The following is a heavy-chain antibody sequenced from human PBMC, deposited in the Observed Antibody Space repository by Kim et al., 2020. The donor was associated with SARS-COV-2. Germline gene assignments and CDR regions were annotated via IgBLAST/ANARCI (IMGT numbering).Heavy chain of an antibody. CDR3: ARVGPPRVTAMGYYCYGRDV. V-gene: IGHV3-11*01. CDR1: GFTFSDYY. Sequence: GGSLRLSCAASGFTFSDYYMSWIRQAPGKGLEWVSYISSSGSTIYYADSVKGRFTISRDNAKNSLYLQMNSRRAEETAVYYCARVGPPRVTAMGYYCYGRDVWGEGTPLTVSP. CDR2: ISSSGSTI. J-gene: IGHJ6*04. D-gene: IGHD2-21*02.